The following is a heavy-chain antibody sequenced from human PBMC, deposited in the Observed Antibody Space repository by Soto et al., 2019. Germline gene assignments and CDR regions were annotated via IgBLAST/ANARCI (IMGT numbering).Heavy chain of an antibody. J-gene: IGHJ2*01. CDR2: VYVSGDT. Sequence: SETLSLTCTVSGGSISTSDYYWSWVRQHPVRGLEWIGYVYVSGDTLYNPSLESRVVISVETSENRFSLKLTSVTAADTAVYYCARDPRRTRGWHFDLWGRGTLVTVSS. CDR1: GGSISTSDYY. D-gene: IGHD3-10*01. CDR3: ARDPRRTRGWHFDL. V-gene: IGHV4-31*03.